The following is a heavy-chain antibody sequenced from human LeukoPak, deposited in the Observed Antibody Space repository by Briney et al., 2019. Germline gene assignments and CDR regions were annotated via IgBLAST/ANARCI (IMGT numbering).Heavy chain of an antibody. D-gene: IGHD5-24*01. CDR1: GGTFSSYA. V-gene: IGHV1-69*13. J-gene: IGHJ4*02. CDR2: IIPIFGTA. Sequence: SVKVSCKASGGTFSSYAISWVRQAPGQGLEWMGGIIPIFGTANYAQKFQGRVTITADESTSTAYMELSSLRPEDTAVYYCAREGTLPAIEMATIRYFDYWGQGTLVTVSS. CDR3: AREGTLPAIEMATIRYFDY.